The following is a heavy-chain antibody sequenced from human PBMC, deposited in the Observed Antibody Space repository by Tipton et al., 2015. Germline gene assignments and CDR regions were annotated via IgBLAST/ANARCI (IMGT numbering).Heavy chain of an antibody. CDR2: INHTGST. CDR1: DESFSGYY. Sequence: GSLRLSCAVHDESFSGYYWSWIRQPPGKGLEWIGEINHTGSTKYTPSLKSRVFISVDTSKKQFSLRLSSMTAADTAVYYCATGQVAGWFDPWGQGTLVTVSS. J-gene: IGHJ5*02. CDR3: ATGQVAGWFDP. V-gene: IGHV4-34*01. D-gene: IGHD5-12*01.